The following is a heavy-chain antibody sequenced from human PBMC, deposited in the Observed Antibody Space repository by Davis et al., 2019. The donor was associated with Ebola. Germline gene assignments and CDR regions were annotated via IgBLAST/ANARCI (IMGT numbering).Heavy chain of an antibody. CDR3: ARGGGSPPYYYYGMDV. CDR1: GFTFSSYG. V-gene: IGHV3-30*02. Sequence: PGGSLRLSCAASGFTFSSYGMHWVRQAPGKGLEWVAFIRYDGSNKYYADSVKGRFTISRDNSKNTLYLQMNSLRAEDTAVYYCARGGGSPPYYYYGMDVWGQGTTVTVSS. J-gene: IGHJ6*02. CDR2: IRYDGSNK. D-gene: IGHD1-26*01.